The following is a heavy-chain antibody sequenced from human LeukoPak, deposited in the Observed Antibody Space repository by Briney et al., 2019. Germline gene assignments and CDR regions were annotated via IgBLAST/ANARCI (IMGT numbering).Heavy chain of an antibody. V-gene: IGHV1-69*13. Sequence: GASVKVSCKASGGTFSSYAISWVRQAPGQGLEWMGGIIPIFGTANYAQKFQGRVTITADESTSTAYMELSSLRSEDTAVYYCARDSPRQGYQLLSRSWLDHWGQGTLVTVSS. CDR1: GGTFSSYA. CDR2: IIPIFGTA. D-gene: IGHD2-2*01. J-gene: IGHJ4*02. CDR3: ARDSPRQGYQLLSRSWLDH.